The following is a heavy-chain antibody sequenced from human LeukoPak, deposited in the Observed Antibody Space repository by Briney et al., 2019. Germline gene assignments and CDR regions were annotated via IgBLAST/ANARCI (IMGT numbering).Heavy chain of an antibody. Sequence: SETLSLTCAVSGGSFSGYYWSWIRQPPGKGLEWIGEINHRGSTEYNPALKSRVTISVDTSKSHFSLKLTSVTAADTAVYYCARHRRYYTSTSFYIDWFDPWGQGTLVTVSS. D-gene: IGHD2-2*02. CDR3: ARHRRYYTSTSFYIDWFDP. J-gene: IGHJ5*02. CDR2: INHRGST. CDR1: GGSFSGYY. V-gene: IGHV4-34*01.